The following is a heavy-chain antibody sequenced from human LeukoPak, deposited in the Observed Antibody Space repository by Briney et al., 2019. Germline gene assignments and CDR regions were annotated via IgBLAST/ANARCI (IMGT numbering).Heavy chain of an antibody. J-gene: IGHJ5*02. Sequence: ASVKVSCKASGYTFTCYYMHWVRQAPGQGLEWMGWINPNSGGTNYAQKFQGRVTMTRDTSISTAYMELSRLRSDDTAVYYCARDQAPRMITFGGPRRWSDPWGQGTLVTVSS. CDR3: ARDQAPRMITFGGPRRWSDP. V-gene: IGHV1-2*02. CDR2: INPNSGGT. CDR1: GYTFTCYY. D-gene: IGHD3-16*01.